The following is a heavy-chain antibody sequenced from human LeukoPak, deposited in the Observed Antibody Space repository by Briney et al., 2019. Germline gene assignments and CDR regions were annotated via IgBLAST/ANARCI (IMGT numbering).Heavy chain of an antibody. J-gene: IGHJ5*02. V-gene: IGHV4-59*01. CDR1: GGSISSYY. CDR2: IYYSGST. CDR3: ARDQASNWFDP. Sequence: SETLSLTCTASGGSISSYYWSWIRQPPGKGLEWIGYIYYSGSTNYNPSLKSRVTISVDTSKNQFSLKLSSVTAADTAVYYCARDQASNWFDPWGQGTLVTVSS.